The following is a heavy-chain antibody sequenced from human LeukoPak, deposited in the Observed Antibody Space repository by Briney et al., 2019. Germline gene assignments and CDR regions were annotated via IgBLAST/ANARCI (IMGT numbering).Heavy chain of an antibody. V-gene: IGHV3-48*01. Sequence: GGSLRLSCAASGFTFSSYSMNWVRQAPGKGREWVSYISSSGSTIYYADSVKGRFTISRDNAKNSLYLQMNSLRAEDTAVYYCARGIQDSSSWPIDYWGQGTLVTVSS. D-gene: IGHD6-13*01. CDR2: ISSSGSTI. CDR3: ARGIQDSSSWPIDY. CDR1: GFTFSSYS. J-gene: IGHJ4*02.